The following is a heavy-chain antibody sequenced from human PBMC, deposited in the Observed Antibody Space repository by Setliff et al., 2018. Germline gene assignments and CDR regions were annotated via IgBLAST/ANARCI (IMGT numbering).Heavy chain of an antibody. CDR2: INEDGTDR. J-gene: IGHJ4*01. CDR3: ATGAWGDL. D-gene: IGHD2-21*02. Sequence: PGGSLRLSCAVSEFAFSSSWMTWVRQAPGKGLEWVANINEDGTDRKYVDSMKGRFTISRDNAKNSVYLQMSSLRVEDSAVYYCATGAWGDLWGQGTLVTVSS. CDR1: EFAFSSSW. V-gene: IGHV3-7*01.